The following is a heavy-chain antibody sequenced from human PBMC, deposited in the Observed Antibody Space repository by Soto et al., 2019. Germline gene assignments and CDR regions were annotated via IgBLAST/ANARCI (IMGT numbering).Heavy chain of an antibody. CDR2: IYYSGST. V-gene: IGHV4-59*01. CDR3: ARVIMGTNYYYYGIDV. D-gene: IGHD2-2*01. CDR1: GGSISSYY. Sequence: PSETLSLTCTVSGGSISSYYWSWIRQPPGKGLEWIGYIYYSGSTNYNPSLKSRVTISVDTSKNQFSLKLSSVTAADTAVYYCARVIMGTNYYYYGIDVRGQRTTVTGSS. J-gene: IGHJ6*02.